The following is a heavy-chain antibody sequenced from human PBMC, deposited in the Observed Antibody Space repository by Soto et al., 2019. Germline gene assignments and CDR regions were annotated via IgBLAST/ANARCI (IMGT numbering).Heavy chain of an antibody. V-gene: IGHV3-23*01. D-gene: IGHD3-10*01. CDR1: GFTFSSYA. CDR2: ISGSGGST. CDR3: AKDKGLLWFGELLFGY. J-gene: IGHJ4*02. Sequence: GGSLRLSCAASGFTFSSYAMSWVRQAPGKGLEWVSAISGSGGSTYYADSVKGRFTISRDNSKNTLYLQMNSLRAEDTAVYYCAKDKGLLWFGELLFGYWGQGTLVTVSS.